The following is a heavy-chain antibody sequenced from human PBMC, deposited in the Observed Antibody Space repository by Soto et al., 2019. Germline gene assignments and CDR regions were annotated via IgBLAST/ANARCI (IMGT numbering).Heavy chain of an antibody. V-gene: IGHV2-5*02. CDR3: AHINILGGLSDY. CDR1: GFSLSTSGVG. CDR2: IYWDDDK. J-gene: IGHJ4*02. D-gene: IGHD3-10*01. Sequence: QITLKESGPTLVKPTQTLTLTCTFSGFSLSTSGVGVGWIRQPPGKALEWLALIYWDDDKRYSPSLKSRLTITKDTSKNQVVLTMTNMDPVDTATYYCAHINILGGLSDYWGQGTLVTVSS.